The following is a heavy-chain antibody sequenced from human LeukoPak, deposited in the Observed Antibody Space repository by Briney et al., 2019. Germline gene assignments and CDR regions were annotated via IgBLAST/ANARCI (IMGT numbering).Heavy chain of an antibody. D-gene: IGHD1-26*01. Sequence: GGSLRLSYAASGFTFSDHYMDWVRQAPGKGLEWVGRTRNKANSDTTEYAASVKDRFTISRDDSKNSLYLQMNSLKTEDTAVYYCARYIGGKEYYFDYWGQGTLVTVSS. V-gene: IGHV3-72*01. CDR3: ARYIGGKEYYFDY. CDR1: GFTFSDHY. CDR2: TRNKANSDTT. J-gene: IGHJ4*02.